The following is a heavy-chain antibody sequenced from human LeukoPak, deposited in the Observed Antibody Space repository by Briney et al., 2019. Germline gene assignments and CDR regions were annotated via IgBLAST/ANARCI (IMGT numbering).Heavy chain of an antibody. D-gene: IGHD2-15*01. V-gene: IGHV3-30*03. J-gene: IGHJ4*02. Sequence: GRSLRLSCAASGFTFSSYGMHWVRQAPGKGLEWVAVISYDGSNKYYADSVKGRFTISRDNSKNTLYLQMNSLRAEDTAVYYCARSDGGSYDYWGQGTLVTVSS. CDR3: ARSDGGSYDY. CDR2: ISYDGSNK. CDR1: GFTFSSYG.